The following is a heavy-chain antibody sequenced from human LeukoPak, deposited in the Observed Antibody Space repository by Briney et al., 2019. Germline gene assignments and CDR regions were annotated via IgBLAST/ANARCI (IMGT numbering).Heavy chain of an antibody. CDR2: IYYSGST. Sequence: PSETLSLTCTVSGGSISSSSYYWGWIRQPTGKGLEWIGSIYYSGSTYYNPSLKSRVTISVDTSKNQFSLKLSSVTAADTAVYYCARRGRIPILGGFDYWGQGTLVTVSS. J-gene: IGHJ4*02. CDR1: GGSISSSSYY. V-gene: IGHV4-39*01. CDR3: ARRGRIPILGGFDY. D-gene: IGHD3-3*01.